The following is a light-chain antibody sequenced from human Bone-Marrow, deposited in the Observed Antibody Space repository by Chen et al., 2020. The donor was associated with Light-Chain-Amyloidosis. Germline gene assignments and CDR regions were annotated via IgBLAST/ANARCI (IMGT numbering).Light chain of an antibody. CDR1: DLPTKY. CDR3: QSADSSGTYEVI. V-gene: IGLV3-25*03. Sequence: SYELTQPPSVSVSPGQTARITCSGDDLPTKYAYWYQQKPGQAPVLGIHRDPERPSWISERFSGSSSGTTAPLTISGVQAEDEADYHCQSADSSGTYEVIFGGGTKLTVL. CDR2: RDP. J-gene: IGLJ2*01.